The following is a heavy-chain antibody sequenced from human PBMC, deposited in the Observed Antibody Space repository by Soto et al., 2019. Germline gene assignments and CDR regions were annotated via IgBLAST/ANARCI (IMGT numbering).Heavy chain of an antibody. CDR1: GFTFSSYA. J-gene: IGHJ6*02. CDR2: ISGSGGST. V-gene: IGHV3-23*01. CDR3: AKGITYYGSGSYYPQYYYYYGMEV. D-gene: IGHD3-10*01. Sequence: GGSLRLSCAASGFTFSSYAMSWVRQAPGKGLEWVSAISGSGGSTYYADSVKGRFTISRDNSKNTLYLQMNSLRAEDTAVYYCAKGITYYGSGSYYPQYYYYYGMEVWGQGTTVTVSS.